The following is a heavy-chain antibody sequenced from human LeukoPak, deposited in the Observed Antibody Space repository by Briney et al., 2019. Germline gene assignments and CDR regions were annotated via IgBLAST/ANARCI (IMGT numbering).Heavy chain of an antibody. CDR2: ISPSGAST. D-gene: IGHD3-10*01. J-gene: IGHJ5*02. CDR1: GFTFSSYT. CDR3: VRDYLGESGAGGP. Sequence: GGSLRLSCTGSGFTFSSYTMNWVRHAPGKGLEWVSSISPSGASTFHAESVKGRFTISRDNAKRSLYFQMNALGGDDTAVYYCVRDYLGESGAGGPWGQGTLVTVSS. V-gene: IGHV3-21*01.